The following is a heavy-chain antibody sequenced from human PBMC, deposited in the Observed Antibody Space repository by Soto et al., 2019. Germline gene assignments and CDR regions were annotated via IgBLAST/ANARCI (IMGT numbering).Heavy chain of an antibody. CDR2: FYWDNDQ. D-gene: IGHD4-17*01. CDR3: AKRRSDGDFHH. V-gene: IGHV2-5*02. Sequence: QITLKESGPTLVKPTQTLTLTCTFSGFSLSTTGVGVGWIRQPPGKALEWLALFYWDNDQHYSPSLKSRLTITKDPSKNPVVLTMTNMDPVDTGTYYCAKRRSDGDFHHWGQGTLVTVSS. CDR1: GFSLSTTGVG. J-gene: IGHJ1*01.